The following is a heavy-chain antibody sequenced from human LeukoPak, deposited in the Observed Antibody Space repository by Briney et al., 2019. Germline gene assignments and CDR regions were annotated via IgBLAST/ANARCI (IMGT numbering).Heavy chain of an antibody. J-gene: IGHJ4*02. CDR3: AKLSRLRFLEWLLGGYFDY. Sequence: PGGSLRLSCAGSGFTFSSYAMSWVRQAPGKGLEWVSAISDTGATTYDADSVKGRFTISRDNSKNTLYLQMNSLRAEDTAVYYCAKLSRLRFLEWLLGGYFDYWGQGTLVTVSS. CDR2: ISDTGATT. V-gene: IGHV3-23*01. CDR1: GFTFSSYA. D-gene: IGHD3-3*01.